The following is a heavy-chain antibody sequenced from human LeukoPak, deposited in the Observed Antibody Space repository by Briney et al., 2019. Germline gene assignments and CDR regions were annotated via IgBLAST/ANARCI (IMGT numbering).Heavy chain of an antibody. D-gene: IGHD3-9*01. CDR3: AKLPTGYPNWFDP. Sequence: GGSLRLSCAASGFTFSSYAMSWVRQAPGKGLEWVSAISGSGGSTYYAASVKGRFTISRDNSKNTLYLQMNSLRAEDTALYYCAKLPTGYPNWFDPWGQGTLVTVSS. CDR1: GFTFSSYA. V-gene: IGHV3-23*01. CDR2: ISGSGGST. J-gene: IGHJ5*02.